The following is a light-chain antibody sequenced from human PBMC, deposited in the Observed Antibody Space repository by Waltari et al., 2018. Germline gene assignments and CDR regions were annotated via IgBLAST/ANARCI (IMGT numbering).Light chain of an antibody. J-gene: IGKJ4*01. CDR3: QQRSNWPAT. V-gene: IGKV3-11*01. Sequence: EIVLTQSPATLSLSPGERATLSCRASQSVSSYLAWYQQKPGQAPRLLIYDASNRATGIPARFSGSGSGTDFTLTISSLEPEDFAVYYCQQRSNWPATFGGGTKEEIK. CDR2: DAS. CDR1: QSVSSY.